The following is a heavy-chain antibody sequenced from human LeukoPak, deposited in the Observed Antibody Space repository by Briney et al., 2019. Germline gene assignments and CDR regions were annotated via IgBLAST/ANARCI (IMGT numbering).Heavy chain of an antibody. CDR3: GRQEYSYGYKD. V-gene: IGHV4-59*08. Sequence: SETLSLTCTVSGGSFSDYYWGWIRQPPGKGLEWIGYIYYSGSSSYNPSLKSRVTISVDTSNNQFSLKLSSVTAAEKDGFYCGRQEYSYGYKDWGQGTLVTVSS. J-gene: IGHJ4*02. CDR1: GGSFSDYY. CDR2: IYYSGSS. D-gene: IGHD5-18*01.